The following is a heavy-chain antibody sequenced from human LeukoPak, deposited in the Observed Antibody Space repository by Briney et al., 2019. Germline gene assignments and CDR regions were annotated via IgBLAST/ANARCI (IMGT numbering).Heavy chain of an antibody. J-gene: IGHJ4*02. Sequence: GGSLRLSCAASGFSFDDFAMHWVRQAPGKGLEWVSGITWNGGTIDYADSVKGRFTISRDNAKNSLYLQMNSLRAEDTAVYYCARDGTRYYYDSSGYLDYWGQGTLVTVSS. CDR2: ITWNGGTI. CDR3: ARDGTRYYYDSSGYLDY. V-gene: IGHV3-9*01. CDR1: GFSFDDFA. D-gene: IGHD3-22*01.